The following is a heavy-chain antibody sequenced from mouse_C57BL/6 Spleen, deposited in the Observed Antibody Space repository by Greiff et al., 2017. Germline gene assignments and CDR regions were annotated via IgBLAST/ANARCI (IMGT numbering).Heavy chain of an antibody. Sequence: VQLQQSGAELVKPGASVKISCKASGYAFSSYWMNWVKQRPGKGLEWIGQIYPGDGDTNYNGKFKGKATLTADKSSSTAYMQLSSLTSEDSAVYFCARHGSSSFYAMDYWGQGTSVTVSS. V-gene: IGHV1-80*01. D-gene: IGHD1-1*01. CDR1: GYAFSSYW. CDR3: ARHGSSSFYAMDY. J-gene: IGHJ4*01. CDR2: IYPGDGDT.